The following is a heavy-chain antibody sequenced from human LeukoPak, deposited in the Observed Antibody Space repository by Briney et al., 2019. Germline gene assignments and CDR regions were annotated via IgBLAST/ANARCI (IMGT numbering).Heavy chain of an antibody. CDR2: IKQDGSEK. Sequence: GGSLRLSCAASGFTFSSYWMSWVRQAPGKGLEWVANIKQDGSEKYYVDSAKGRFTISRDNAKNSLYLQMNSLRAEDTAVYYCARELNKGVFGNQNWFDPWGQGTLVTVSS. J-gene: IGHJ5*02. D-gene: IGHD3-3*01. V-gene: IGHV3-7*01. CDR3: ARELNKGVFGNQNWFDP. CDR1: GFTFSSYW.